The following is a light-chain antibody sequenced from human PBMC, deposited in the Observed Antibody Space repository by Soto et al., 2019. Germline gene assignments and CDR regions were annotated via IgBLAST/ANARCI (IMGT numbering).Light chain of an antibody. Sequence: EIILTQSPDTLSLSPGERATLSCRASQSVSSSYLSWYQQKPGQAPRLLIYGASTRATGIPARFSGSGSGTDFTLTISRLEPEDFAVYYCQQYGSSLTWTFGQGTKVDIK. V-gene: IGKV3-20*01. CDR3: QQYGSSLTWT. J-gene: IGKJ1*01. CDR1: QSVSSSY. CDR2: GAS.